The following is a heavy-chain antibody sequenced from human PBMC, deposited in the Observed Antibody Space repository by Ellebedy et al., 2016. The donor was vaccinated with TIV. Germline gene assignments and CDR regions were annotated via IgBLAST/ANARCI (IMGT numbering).Heavy chain of an antibody. J-gene: IGHJ4*02. Sequence: GGSLRLXXAASGFTFSTYWMHWVRQAPGKGLEWVANIKQDGSEKYYVDSVKGRFTISRDNAKNSLYLQMNSLRAEDTAVYYCAREEVAAYFDYWGQGTLVTVSS. CDR1: GFTFSTYW. CDR3: AREEVAAYFDY. CDR2: IKQDGSEK. V-gene: IGHV3-7*01. D-gene: IGHD6-19*01.